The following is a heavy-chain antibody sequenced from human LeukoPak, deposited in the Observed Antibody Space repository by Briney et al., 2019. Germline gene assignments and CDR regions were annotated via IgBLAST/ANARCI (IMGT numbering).Heavy chain of an antibody. CDR3: ARGGYGSLTFDY. Sequence: SETLSLTCTVSGGSISSYYWSWIRQPPGKGLEWIGYIYYSGTTKYISSLKSRVTISVDTSKNQFSLKLSSVTAADTAVYYCARGGYGSLTFDYWGQGTLVTVSS. D-gene: IGHD3-10*01. V-gene: IGHV4-59*01. CDR1: GGSISSYY. J-gene: IGHJ4*02. CDR2: IYYSGTT.